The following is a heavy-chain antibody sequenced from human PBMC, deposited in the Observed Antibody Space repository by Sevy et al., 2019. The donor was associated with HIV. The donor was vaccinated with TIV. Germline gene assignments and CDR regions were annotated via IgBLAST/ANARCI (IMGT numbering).Heavy chain of an antibody. CDR3: AREGLGSHYYYYMDV. V-gene: IGHV3-53*01. CDR1: GFTVSSNY. J-gene: IGHJ6*03. CDR2: IYSGGST. Sequence: GGSLRLSCAASGFTVSSNYMSWVRQAPGKGLEWASVIYSGGSTYYADSVKGRFTISRDNSKNTLYLQMNSLRAEDTAVYYCAREGLGSHYYYYMDVWGKGTTVTVSS. D-gene: IGHD3-10*01.